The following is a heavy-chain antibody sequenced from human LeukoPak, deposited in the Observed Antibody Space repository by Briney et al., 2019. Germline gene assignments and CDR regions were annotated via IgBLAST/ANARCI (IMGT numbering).Heavy chain of an antibody. V-gene: IGHV1-46*01. J-gene: IGHJ6*03. CDR3: ARGPSITMVRGGQWYYYMDV. CDR1: GYTFTSYY. CDR2: INPSGGST. D-gene: IGHD3-10*01. Sequence: ASVKVSCKAPGYTFTSYYMHWVRQAPGQGLEWMGIINPSGGSTNYAQKFQGRVTMTRDTSTNTVYMELSSLRSEDTAAYYCARGPSITMVRGGQWYYYMDVWGKGTTVTISS.